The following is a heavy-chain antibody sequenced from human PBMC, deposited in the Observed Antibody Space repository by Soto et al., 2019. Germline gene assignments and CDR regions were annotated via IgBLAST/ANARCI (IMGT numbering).Heavy chain of an antibody. CDR2: ISSSGSPI. J-gene: IGHJ6*02. D-gene: IGHD3-22*01. CDR3: ARAGYDSSGYYFYAMDV. V-gene: IGHV3-48*03. Sequence: GSLRLSCVASGFTFSTFEMNWVRQAPGKGLEWVSYISSSGSPIYYAESVKGRFTISRGNADNSVYLQMNSLRAGDTAVYYCARAGYDSSGYYFYAMDVWGPG. CDR1: GFTFSTFE.